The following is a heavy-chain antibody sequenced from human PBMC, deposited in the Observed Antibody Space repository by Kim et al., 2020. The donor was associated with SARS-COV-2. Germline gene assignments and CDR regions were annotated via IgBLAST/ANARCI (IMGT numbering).Heavy chain of an antibody. J-gene: IGHJ4*02. CDR3: AKGASLTMIVVVISN. Sequence: DSVKGRFTISRDNSKNTLYLQRNSLRAEDTAVYYCAKGASLTMIVVVISNWGQGTLVTVSS. D-gene: IGHD3-22*01. V-gene: IGHV3-23*01.